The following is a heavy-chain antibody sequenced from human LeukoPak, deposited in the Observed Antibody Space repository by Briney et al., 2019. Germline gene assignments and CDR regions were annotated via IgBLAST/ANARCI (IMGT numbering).Heavy chain of an antibody. J-gene: IGHJ4*02. V-gene: IGHV3-48*04. Sequence: PGGSLRLSCAASGFTFSSYGMHWVRQAPGKGLEWVSYISSSGSTIYYADSVKGRFTISRDNAKNSLYLQMNSLRAEDTAVYYCARTSYDYVWGSYRLEYFDYWGQGTLVTVSS. CDR1: GFTFSSYG. CDR2: ISSSGSTI. D-gene: IGHD3-16*02. CDR3: ARTSYDYVWGSYRLEYFDY.